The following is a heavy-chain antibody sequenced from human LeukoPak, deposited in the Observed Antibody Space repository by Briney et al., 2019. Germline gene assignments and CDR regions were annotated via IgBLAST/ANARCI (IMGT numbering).Heavy chain of an antibody. CDR1: GFTFSDYY. D-gene: IGHD3-22*01. Sequence: GGSLRLSCAASGFTFSDYYMSWIRQAPGKGLEWVPYISSSGSTIYYADSVKGRFTISRDNAKDSFYLQMNSLRAEDTAVYYCARARPTHYYDGSGYYNFFDYWGQGTLVTVSS. CDR2: ISSSGSTI. V-gene: IGHV3-11*01. J-gene: IGHJ4*02. CDR3: ARARPTHYYDGSGYYNFFDY.